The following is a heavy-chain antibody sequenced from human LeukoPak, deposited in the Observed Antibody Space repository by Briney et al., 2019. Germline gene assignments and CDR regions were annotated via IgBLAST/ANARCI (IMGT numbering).Heavy chain of an antibody. CDR1: GFTFSSYW. Sequence: GGSLRLSCAASGFTFSSYWMSWVRQAPGKGLEWVANIKQDGSEKYYVDSVKGRFTISRDNAKNSMYLQMNSLRAEDTAVYYCARSRRNNSFDPWGQGTLVTVSS. V-gene: IGHV3-7*01. CDR3: ARSRRNNSFDP. CDR2: IKQDGSEK. J-gene: IGHJ5*02.